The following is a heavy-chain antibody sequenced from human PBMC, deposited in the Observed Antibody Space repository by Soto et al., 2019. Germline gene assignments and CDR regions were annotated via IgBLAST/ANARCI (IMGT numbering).Heavy chain of an antibody. V-gene: IGHV1-69*12. CDR3: AGGSSAALDYYGMDV. CDR2: IIPIFGTA. Sequence: QVQLVQSGAEVKKPGSSVKVSCKASGGTFSSYAISWVRQAPGQGLEWMGGIIPIFGTANYAQKFQGRVTIXXDXSXXTAYMELSSLRSEDTAVYYCAGGSSAALDYYGMDVWGQGTTVTVSS. CDR1: GGTFSSYA. J-gene: IGHJ6*02. D-gene: IGHD2-2*01.